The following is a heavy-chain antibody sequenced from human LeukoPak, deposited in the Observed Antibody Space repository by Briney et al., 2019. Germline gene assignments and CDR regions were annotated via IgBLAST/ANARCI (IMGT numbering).Heavy chain of an antibody. CDR2: ISGGGGGT. V-gene: IGHV3-23*01. Sequence: GGSLRLSCAASGFTFSNYAMSWVRQAPGKGLEWVSGISGGGGGTHYADSVKGRFTISRANSKDTLYLQMNSLRAEDTAVYYCAKAGYSYDHWGQGTLVTVSS. CDR3: AKAGYSYDH. J-gene: IGHJ4*02. D-gene: IGHD5-18*01. CDR1: GFTFSNYA.